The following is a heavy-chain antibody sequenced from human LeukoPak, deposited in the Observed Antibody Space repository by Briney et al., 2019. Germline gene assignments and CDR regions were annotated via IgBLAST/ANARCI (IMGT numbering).Heavy chain of an antibody. CDR3: GHIFNSSPYY. CDR2: IYWNDDK. J-gene: IGHJ4*02. CDR1: GFSLSTSGVA. D-gene: IGHD2/OR15-2a*01. Sequence: ESGPTLVNPTQTLTLTCTFSGFSLSTSGVAAAWIRQPPGKALEWLTLIYWNDDKRYSPSLKSRLTITNDASKNQVVLTMTNMDPVDTATYYCGHIFNSSPYYWGQGTLVTVSS. V-gene: IGHV2-5*01.